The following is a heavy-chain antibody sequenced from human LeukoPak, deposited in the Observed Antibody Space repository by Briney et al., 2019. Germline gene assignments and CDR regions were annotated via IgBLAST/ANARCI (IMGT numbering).Heavy chain of an antibody. D-gene: IGHD3-16*02. V-gene: IGHV3-43D*03. CDR3: AKGPVRGSYRYGYFDY. Sequence: PGGSLRLSCAASGFTFDDYALHWVRQAPGKGLEWVSLISWDGGGTYYADSLKGRFTISRDNSKNSLFLQMNSLRAEDTALYYCAKGPVRGSYRYGYFDYWGQGTLVTVSS. J-gene: IGHJ4*02. CDR2: ISWDGGGT. CDR1: GFTFDDYA.